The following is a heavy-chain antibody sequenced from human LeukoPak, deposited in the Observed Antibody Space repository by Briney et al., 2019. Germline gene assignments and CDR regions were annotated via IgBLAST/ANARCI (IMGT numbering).Heavy chain of an antibody. V-gene: IGHV4-30-4*01. CDR3: ARAETYYYDSSGYYYGTYYFDY. CDR2: IYYSGST. J-gene: IGHJ4*02. CDR1: GGSISSGDYY. D-gene: IGHD3-22*01. Sequence: PSETLSLTCTVSGGSISSGDYYWGWIRQPPGKGLEWIGYIYYSGSTYYNPSLKSRVTISVDTSKNQFSLKLSSVTAADTAVYYCARAETYYYDSSGYYYGTYYFDYWGQGTLVTVSS.